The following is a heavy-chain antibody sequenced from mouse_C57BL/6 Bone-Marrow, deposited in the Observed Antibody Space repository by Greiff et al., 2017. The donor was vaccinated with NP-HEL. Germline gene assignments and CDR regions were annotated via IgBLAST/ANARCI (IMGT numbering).Heavy chain of an antibody. V-gene: IGHV8-8*01. J-gene: IGHJ2*01. CDR2: IWWDDDK. CDR1: GFSLSTFGMG. CDR3: ARMSNWDGGNVDY. D-gene: IGHD4-1*02. Sequence: QVTLKECGPGILQPSQTLSLTCSFSGFSLSTFGMGVGWIRQPSGKGLEWLAHIWWDDDKYYNPALKSRLTISKDTSKNQVFLKIANVDTADTATYYCARMSNWDGGNVDYWGQGTTLTVSS.